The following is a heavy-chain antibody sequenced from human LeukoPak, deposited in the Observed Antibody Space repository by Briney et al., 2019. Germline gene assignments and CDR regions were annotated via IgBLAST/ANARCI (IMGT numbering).Heavy chain of an antibody. D-gene: IGHD2-2*01. Sequence: PSETLSLTCSVSGGSISSRTYYCGWIRQPPGKGLEWIGSFYYSGSTYYNPSLKSRVTISVDTSINQFSLRLSSVTAADTAVFFCARFVVVRGPMEYYYYYMDVWGRGTTVIVSS. V-gene: IGHV4-39*07. J-gene: IGHJ6*03. CDR3: ARFVVVRGPMEYYYYYMDV. CDR1: GGSISSRTYY. CDR2: FYYSGST.